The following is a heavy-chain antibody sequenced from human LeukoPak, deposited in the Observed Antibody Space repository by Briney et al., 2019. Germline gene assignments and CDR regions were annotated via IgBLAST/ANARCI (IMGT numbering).Heavy chain of an antibody. Sequence: SETLSLTCTVSGGSISSSSDYWGWIRQPPGKGLEWIGSIYYSGNTYYNPSLESRVIISVDTSKNQFSLRLSSVTAADTAIYYCARHRSYGGNRGIDCWGQGTLVAVSS. V-gene: IGHV4-39*01. CDR1: GGSISSSSDY. J-gene: IGHJ4*02. D-gene: IGHD4-23*01. CDR3: ARHRSYGGNRGIDC. CDR2: IYYSGNT.